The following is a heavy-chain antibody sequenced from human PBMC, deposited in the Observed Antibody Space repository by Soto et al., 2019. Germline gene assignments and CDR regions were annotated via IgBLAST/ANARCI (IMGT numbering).Heavy chain of an antibody. CDR1: GFTFSSYG. CDR2: ISYDGSNK. D-gene: IGHD5-12*01. J-gene: IGHJ4*02. Sequence: QVQLVESGGGVVQPGRSLRLSCAASGFTFSSYGMHWFRQAPGKGLEWVAVISYDGSNKYYADSVKGRFTISRDNSKNTLYLQRNSLRAEDTAVYYGAKVWIGEWLRSSFDYWGQGTLVTVSS. CDR3: AKVWIGEWLRSSFDY. V-gene: IGHV3-30*18.